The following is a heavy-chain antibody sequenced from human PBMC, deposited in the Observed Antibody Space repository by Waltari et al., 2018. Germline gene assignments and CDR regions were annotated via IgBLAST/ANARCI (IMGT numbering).Heavy chain of an antibody. D-gene: IGHD6-13*01. Sequence: QLQLQESGPGLVKPSETLSPTRPVSGGSISRSSYYWGWLRQPPGKGLEWIGSIYYSGSTYYNPSLKSRVTISVDTSKNQFALKLSSVTAADTAVYYCARLNSSSWYGGLDYWGQGTLVTVSS. V-gene: IGHV4-39*01. J-gene: IGHJ4*02. CDR1: GGSISRSSYY. CDR3: ARLNSSSWYGGLDY. CDR2: IYYSGST.